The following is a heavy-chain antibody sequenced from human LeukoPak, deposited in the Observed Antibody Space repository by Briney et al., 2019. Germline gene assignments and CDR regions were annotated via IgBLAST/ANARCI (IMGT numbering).Heavy chain of an antibody. CDR2: IYYTGST. Sequence: SETLSLTCTVSGGSISSSDYYWGWIRQPPGKGLEWIGSIYYTGSTYYNPSLKSQVTISVDTSKNQFSLRLSSVTAADTAVYYCARHLRGAALNHYFDYWGQGVLVTVSS. D-gene: IGHD1-26*01. CDR1: GGSISSSDYY. CDR3: ARHLRGAALNHYFDY. J-gene: IGHJ4*02. V-gene: IGHV4-39*01.